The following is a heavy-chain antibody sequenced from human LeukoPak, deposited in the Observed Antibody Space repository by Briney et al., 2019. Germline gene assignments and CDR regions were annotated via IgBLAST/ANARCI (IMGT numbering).Heavy chain of an antibody. V-gene: IGHV3-7*01. Sequence: GGSLRLSCAASGFTFSSYAMSWVRQAPGKGLEWVANIKQDGSEKYYVDSVKGRFTISRDNAKNSLYLQMNSLRAEDTAVYYCARGVSGSYEYYYYMDVWGKGTTVTISS. J-gene: IGHJ6*03. D-gene: IGHD1-26*01. CDR2: IKQDGSEK. CDR1: GFTFSSYA. CDR3: ARGVSGSYEYYYYMDV.